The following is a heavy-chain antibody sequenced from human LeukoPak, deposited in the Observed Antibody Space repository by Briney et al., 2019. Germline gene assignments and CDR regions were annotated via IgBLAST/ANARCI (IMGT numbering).Heavy chain of an antibody. CDR3: ARAPDQRPDKRGFDP. CDR1: GGSISSYY. CDR2: IYYSGST. J-gene: IGHJ5*02. Sequence: SETLSLTCTVSGGSISSYYWSWIRQPPGKGLEWIGYIYYSGSTNYNPSLKSRVTISVDTSKNQFSLKLSSVTAADTAVYYCARAPDQRPDKRGFDPWGQGTLVTVSS. D-gene: IGHD1-14*01. V-gene: IGHV4-59*12.